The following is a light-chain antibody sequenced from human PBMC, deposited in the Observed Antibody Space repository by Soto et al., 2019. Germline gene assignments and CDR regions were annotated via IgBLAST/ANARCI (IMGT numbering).Light chain of an antibody. CDR2: SAS. V-gene: IGKV1-6*01. CDR3: LPEYIFTYT. Sequence: AIQMTQSPPSLSASVGDRVTITCRASQDIRNDLGWFQQKPGKAPQLLIYSASHLQSGVPSRFSGSGSGTDFALPINSLQPEDFATYYCLPEYIFTYTFGQGTKLEIK. CDR1: QDIRND. J-gene: IGKJ2*01.